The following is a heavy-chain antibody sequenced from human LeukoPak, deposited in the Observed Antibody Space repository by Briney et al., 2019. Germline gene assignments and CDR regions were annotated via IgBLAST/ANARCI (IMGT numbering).Heavy chain of an antibody. Sequence: ASVKVSCKASGYTFTSYAMHWVRQAPGQRLEWMGRINAGNGNTKYSQKFQGRVTITRDTSASTAYTELSSLRSEDTAVYYCARAIAAAGTSSWFDPWGQGTLVTVSS. J-gene: IGHJ5*02. V-gene: IGHV1-3*01. CDR3: ARAIAAAGTSSWFDP. D-gene: IGHD6-13*01. CDR2: INAGNGNT. CDR1: GYTFTSYA.